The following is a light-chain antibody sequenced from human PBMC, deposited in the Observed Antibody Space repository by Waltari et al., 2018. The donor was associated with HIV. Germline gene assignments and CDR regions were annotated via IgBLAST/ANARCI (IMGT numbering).Light chain of an antibody. CDR2: EVS. CDR1: SSDVGAYKY. V-gene: IGLV2-14*01. J-gene: IGLJ1*01. Sequence: QSALTQPASVSGSPGQSITISCTGPSSDVGAYKYVSWYQHHPGEAPKLMIYEVSNRPAGVSNRFSGSKSGNTASLTISGLQVADEADYYCSSFTSSSIPYVFGTGTKVTVL. CDR3: SSFTSSSIPYV.